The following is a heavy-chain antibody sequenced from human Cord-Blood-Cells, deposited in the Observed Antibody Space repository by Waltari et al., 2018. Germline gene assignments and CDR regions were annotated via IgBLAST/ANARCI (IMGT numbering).Heavy chain of an antibody. CDR2: IYHSGST. V-gene: IGHV4-38-2*02. Sequence: QVQLQESGPGLVKPSETLSLTCTVSGYSITRGYYWGWIRQPPGKGLEWIGSIYHSGSTYYNPSLKSRVTISVDTSKNQFSLKLSSVTAADTAVYYCARSYSSSSAFDIWGQGTMVTVSS. CDR1: GYSITRGYY. J-gene: IGHJ3*02. CDR3: ARSYSSSSAFDI. D-gene: IGHD6-6*01.